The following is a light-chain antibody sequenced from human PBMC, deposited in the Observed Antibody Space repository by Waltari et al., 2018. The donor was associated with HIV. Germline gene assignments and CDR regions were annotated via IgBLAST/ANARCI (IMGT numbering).Light chain of an antibody. CDR3: ATWEDSLSGWV. J-gene: IGLJ3*02. CDR1: PSDLGSNN. CDR2: STD. V-gene: IGLV1-47*01. Sequence: QSVLTQPPSASGTPGQRVTISCSGSPSDLGSNNVCWYQLLPGTTPKLLMFSTDQRPSGVPDRFSGSKSGTSASLVISGLRSEDEGDYYCATWEDSLSGWVFGGGTKLTVL.